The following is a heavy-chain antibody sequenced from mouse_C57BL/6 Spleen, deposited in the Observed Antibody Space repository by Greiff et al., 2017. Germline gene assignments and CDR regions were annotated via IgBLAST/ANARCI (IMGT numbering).Heavy chain of an antibody. CDR2: INPNNGGT. CDR1: GYTFTDYN. D-gene: IGHD1-1*01. CDR3: ARYHPPIITTVVVPFDY. V-gene: IGHV1-22*01. Sequence: VQLQQSGPELVKPGASVKMSCKASGYTFTDYNMHWVKQSHGKSLEWIGYINPNNGGTSYNQKFKGKATLTVNKSSSTAYMELRHLTSEDAAVYYCARYHPPIITTVVVPFDYWGQGTTLTVSS. J-gene: IGHJ2*01.